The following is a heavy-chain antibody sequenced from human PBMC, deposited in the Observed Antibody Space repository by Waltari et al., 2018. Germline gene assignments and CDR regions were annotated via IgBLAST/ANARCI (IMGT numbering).Heavy chain of an antibody. CDR2: KGYEGSNK. Sequence: QVQLVESGGGVVQPGGSLRLSCAASGFTFSSYGMHWVRQAPGKGLEWVACKGYEGSNKYYADSVKGRFTSSRDNSKNTLYLQMNSLRAEDTAVYYCAKLPTNGDYGKHFDYWGQGTLVTVSS. J-gene: IGHJ4*02. D-gene: IGHD4-17*01. V-gene: IGHV3-30*02. CDR1: GFTFSSYG. CDR3: AKLPTNGDYGKHFDY.